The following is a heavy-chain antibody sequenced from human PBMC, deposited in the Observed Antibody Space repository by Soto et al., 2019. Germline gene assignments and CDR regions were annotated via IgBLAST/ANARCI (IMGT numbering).Heavy chain of an antibody. J-gene: IGHJ4*02. CDR1: GFTFSSYA. D-gene: IGHD5-18*01. CDR2: ISGSGGST. Sequence: GGSLRLSCSASGFTFSSYAMSWVRQAPGKGLEWVSAISGSGGSTYYADSVKGRFTISRDNSKNTLYLQMNSLRAEDTAVYYCAKDTGYSYGYYFDYWGQGTLVTVSS. V-gene: IGHV3-23*01. CDR3: AKDTGYSYGYYFDY.